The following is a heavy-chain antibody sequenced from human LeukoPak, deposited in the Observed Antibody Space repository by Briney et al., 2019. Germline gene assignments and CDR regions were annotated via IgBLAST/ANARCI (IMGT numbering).Heavy chain of an antibody. D-gene: IGHD6-19*01. Sequence: PGRSLRLSCAASGFTFSSYAMHWVRQAPGKGLEWVAVISYDGSNKYYADSEKGRFTIYRDNSKNTLYLQMNSLRAEDTAVYYCARDYIAVAGTPDYWGQGTLVTVSS. V-gene: IGHV3-30*04. J-gene: IGHJ4*02. CDR2: ISYDGSNK. CDR3: ARDYIAVAGTPDY. CDR1: GFTFSSYA.